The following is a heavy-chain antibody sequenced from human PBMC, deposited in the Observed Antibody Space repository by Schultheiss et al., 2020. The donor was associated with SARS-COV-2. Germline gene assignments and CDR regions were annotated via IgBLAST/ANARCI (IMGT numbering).Heavy chain of an antibody. J-gene: IGHJ3*02. CDR3: ARAMGITMIVVVTGAFDI. V-gene: IGHV4-34*01. Sequence: SETLSLTCTVSGGSISSYYWSWIRQPPGKGLEWIGEINHSGSTNYNPSLKSRVTISVDTSKNQFSLKLSSVTAADTAVYYCARAMGITMIVVVTGAFDIWGQGTMVTVSS. CDR1: GGSISSYY. CDR2: INHSGST. D-gene: IGHD3-22*01.